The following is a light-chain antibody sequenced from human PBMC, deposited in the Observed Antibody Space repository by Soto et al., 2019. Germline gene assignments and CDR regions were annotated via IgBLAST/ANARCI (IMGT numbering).Light chain of an antibody. CDR3: QAWDSSTAVV. J-gene: IGLJ2*01. CDR2: QDS. V-gene: IGLV3-1*01. CDR1: KLGDKY. Sequence: YELTQPPSVSVSPGQTASITCSGDKLGDKYACWYQQKPGQSPVLVIYQDSKRPSGIPERFSGSNSGNTATLTISGTQAMDEADYYCQAWDSSTAVVFGGGTKVTVL.